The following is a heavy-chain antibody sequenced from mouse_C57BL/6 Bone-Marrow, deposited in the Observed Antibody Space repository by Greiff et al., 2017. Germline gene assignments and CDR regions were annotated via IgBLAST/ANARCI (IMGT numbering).Heavy chain of an antibody. CDR1: GYTFTSYW. J-gene: IGHJ4*01. Sequence: QVQLQQPGAELVRPGTSVKLSCKASGYTFTSYWMHWVKQRPGQGLEWIGVIDPSDSSTNYNQKFKGKATLTVDTSSSTAYMQLSSLTSEDSAVYDCARMDYWGQGTLVTVPS. V-gene: IGHV1-59*01. CDR2: IDPSDSST. CDR3: ARMDY.